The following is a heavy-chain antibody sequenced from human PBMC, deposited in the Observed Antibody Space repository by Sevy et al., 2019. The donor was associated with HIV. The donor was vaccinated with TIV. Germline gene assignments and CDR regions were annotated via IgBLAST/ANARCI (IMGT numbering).Heavy chain of an antibody. V-gene: IGHV3-15*01. CDR2: IKSKPDGGKP. CDR1: GFPFSNVG. J-gene: IGHJ3*02. Sequence: GGSLRLSCAASGFPFSNVGWSWVRKAPGKGLGGVGRIKSKPDGGKPHYAAPVKGRFSISRDDSKNTLYLEMNSLKTEDTAVYYCTTDHPRDGEDAFDMWGQGTKVTVSS. CDR3: TTDHPRDGEDAFDM.